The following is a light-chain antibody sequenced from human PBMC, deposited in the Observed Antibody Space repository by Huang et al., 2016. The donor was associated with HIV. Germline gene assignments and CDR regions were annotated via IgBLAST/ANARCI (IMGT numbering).Light chain of an antibody. CDR2: DAS. CDR1: QSVTNY. Sequence: EVVLTQSPATLSLSPGERATLSCRASQSVTNYLAWYQQKPGQPPRLLIYDASNRATGVPARFSGSRSGTDFTLTISSLEPEDFAVYYCQQRGNWPPVTFGGGTKVEIK. J-gene: IGKJ4*01. CDR3: QQRGNWPPVT. V-gene: IGKV3-11*01.